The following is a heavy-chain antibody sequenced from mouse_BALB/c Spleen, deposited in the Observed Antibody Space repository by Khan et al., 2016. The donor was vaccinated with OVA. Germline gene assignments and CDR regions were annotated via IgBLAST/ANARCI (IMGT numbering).Heavy chain of an antibody. V-gene: IGHV1S81*02. Sequence: VELVESGAELVKPGASVKLSCTASGYTFNSYYMSWVKQRPGQGLEWIGEINRSNGGTNFNEKFKSKATLTVDKSTNTAYMQLSSLTSEDSAVYYCARGGYGGFAYWGQGTLVTVSA. CDR1: GYTFNSYY. D-gene: IGHD1-2*01. J-gene: IGHJ3*01. CDR3: ARGGYGGFAY. CDR2: INRSNGGT.